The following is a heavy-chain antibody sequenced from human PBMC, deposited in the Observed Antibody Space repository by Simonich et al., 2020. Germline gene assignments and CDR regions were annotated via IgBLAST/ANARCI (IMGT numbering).Heavy chain of an antibody. CDR1: GYTFTGYY. CDR3: ARGALTGDYYYMDV. J-gene: IGHJ6*03. V-gene: IGHV1-2*02. CDR2: INPNSGGT. Sequence: QVQLVQSGAEVKKPGASVKVSCKASGYTFTGYYMHWVRQAPGQGLGWRGWINPNSGGTNDAQKFQGRVNMTRDTSISTAYMELSRLRSDDTAVYYCARGALTGDYYYMDVWGKGTTVTVSS. D-gene: IGHD7-27*01.